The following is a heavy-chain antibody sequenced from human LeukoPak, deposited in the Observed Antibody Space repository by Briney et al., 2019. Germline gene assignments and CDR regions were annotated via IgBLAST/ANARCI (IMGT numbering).Heavy chain of an antibody. CDR2: INWNGDSI. CDR3: ARAPLIDFYFHPSMDV. V-gene: IGHV3-20*04. J-gene: IGHJ6*03. D-gene: IGHD2/OR15-2a*01. CDR1: GFTFDDYG. Sequence: PGGSLRLSCAASGFTFDDYGMSWVRHAPGKGLEWVSGINWNGDSIVYVDSVKGRFTISRDNANNSLYLQMNTLRAEDTALYYCARAPLIDFYFHPSMDVWGKGTTVTVSS.